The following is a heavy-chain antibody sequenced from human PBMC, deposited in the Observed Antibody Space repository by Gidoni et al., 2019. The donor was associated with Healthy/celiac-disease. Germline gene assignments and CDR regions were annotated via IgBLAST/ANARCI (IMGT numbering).Heavy chain of an antibody. CDR1: GYTFTRYD. J-gene: IGHJ6*02. D-gene: IGHD3-3*01. Sequence: QVQLVQSGAEVKKPGASVKVSCKASGYTFTRYDINWVQQGTGQGLAWMGWMNPNSGNTGYAQKFQGRVTMTRNTAISTAYMELSSLRSEDTAVYYCARLLFRSVVNYGMDVWGQGTTVTVSS. CDR2: MNPNSGNT. CDR3: ARLLFRSVVNYGMDV. V-gene: IGHV1-8*01.